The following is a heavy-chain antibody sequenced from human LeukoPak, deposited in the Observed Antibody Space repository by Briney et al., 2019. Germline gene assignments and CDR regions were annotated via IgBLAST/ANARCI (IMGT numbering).Heavy chain of an antibody. CDR3: ARGDYDYVWGSYRSRFDP. V-gene: IGHV3-30*02. J-gene: IGHJ5*02. Sequence: GGSLRLSCAASGFTFSSYGMHWVRQAPGKGLEWVAFIRYDGSNKYYADSVKGRFTISRDNAKNTLYLQMNSLRAEDTAVYYCARGDYDYVWGSYRSRFDPWGQGTLVTVSS. CDR1: GFTFSSYG. D-gene: IGHD3-16*02. CDR2: IRYDGSNK.